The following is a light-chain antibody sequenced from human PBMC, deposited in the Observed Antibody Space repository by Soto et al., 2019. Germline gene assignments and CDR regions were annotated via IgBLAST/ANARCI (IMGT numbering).Light chain of an antibody. J-gene: IGKJ1*01. CDR1: QSVSSSY. CDR2: GAS. V-gene: IGKV3-20*01. Sequence: EIVVTQSPGTLSLSPGERATLSCRASQSVSSSYLAWYQQPPGQAPRLLIYGASSRATGIPDRFSGSGSGTDFTLTISRLEPEDFAVYYCQQYGSSSWPFGQGTKVDI. CDR3: QQYGSSSWP.